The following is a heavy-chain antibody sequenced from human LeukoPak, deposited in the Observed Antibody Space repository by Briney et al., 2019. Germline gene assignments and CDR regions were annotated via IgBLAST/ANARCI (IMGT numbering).Heavy chain of an antibody. V-gene: IGHV3-48*01. CDR1: GFTLSSYS. CDR3: ARDGDSSGWYPFDYDY. CDR2: ISSSSSTI. J-gene: IGHJ4*02. Sequence: PGGSLRLSCAASGFTLSSYSMNWVRQAPGKGLEWVSYISSSSSTIYYADSVKGRFTISRDNAKNSLYLQMNSLRAEDTAVYYCARDGDSSGWYPFDYDYWGQGTLVTVSS. D-gene: IGHD6-19*01.